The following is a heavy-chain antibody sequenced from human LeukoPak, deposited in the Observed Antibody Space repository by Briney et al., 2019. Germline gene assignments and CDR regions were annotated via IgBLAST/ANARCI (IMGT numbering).Heavy chain of an antibody. D-gene: IGHD6-19*01. V-gene: IGHV3-23*01. CDR2: ISGSGGST. CDR1: GFTFSSYA. Sequence: TGGSLRLSCAASGFTFSSYAMSWVRQAPGKGLEWVSAISGSGGSTYYADSVKGRFTISRDNAKNSLYLQMNSLRAEDTAVYYCARDQPIAVAGYFDYWGQGTLVTVSS. CDR3: ARDQPIAVAGYFDY. J-gene: IGHJ4*02.